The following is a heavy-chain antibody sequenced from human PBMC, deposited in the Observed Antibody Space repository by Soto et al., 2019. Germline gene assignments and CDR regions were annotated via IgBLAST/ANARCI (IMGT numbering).Heavy chain of an antibody. Sequence: ASVKVSCKASGYTFTSYASHWVRQAPGQRLEWMGWINAGNGNTKYSQKFQGRVTITRDTSASTAYMELSSLRSEDTAVYYYTRAGAVVADFDYGGQGTLVTVSS. CDR1: GYTFTSYA. D-gene: IGHD3-22*01. J-gene: IGHJ4*02. V-gene: IGHV1-3*01. CDR2: INAGNGNT. CDR3: TRAGAVVADFDY.